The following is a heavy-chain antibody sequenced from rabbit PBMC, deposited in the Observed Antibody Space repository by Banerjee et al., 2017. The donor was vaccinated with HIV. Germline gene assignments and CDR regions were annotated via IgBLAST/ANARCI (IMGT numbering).Heavy chain of an antibody. V-gene: IGHV1S45*01. D-gene: IGHD5-1*01. CDR2: IDTGSSGRI. J-gene: IGHJ4*01. Sequence: QEQLVESGGGLVQPEGSLTPTCTASGFTLSSYWICWVRQAPGKGLEWIACIDTGSSGRIYYASWAKGRFTISKTSSTTVTLQMTSLTAADTATYFCARVDDGSYYYFNLWGQGTLVTVS. CDR3: ARVDDGSYYYFNL. CDR1: GFTLSSYW.